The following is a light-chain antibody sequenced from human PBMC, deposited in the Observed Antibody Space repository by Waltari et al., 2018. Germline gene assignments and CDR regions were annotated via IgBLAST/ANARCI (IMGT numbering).Light chain of an antibody. CDR3: RSHSTNNIVL. V-gene: IGLV2-14*01. CDR2: DVN. Sequence: QSGLTQPASVSASPGESITISCTGTSGDIGGSDFVSWYQHHPGRAPKVLIFDVNHRPSVISDRFAGSKSGNTASLTISELQPEDDADYYCRSHSTNNIVLFGGGTKVTVL. J-gene: IGLJ2*01. CDR1: SGDIGGSDF.